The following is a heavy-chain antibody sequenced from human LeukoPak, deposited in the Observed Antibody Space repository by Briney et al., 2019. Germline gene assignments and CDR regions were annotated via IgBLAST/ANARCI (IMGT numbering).Heavy chain of an antibody. J-gene: IGHJ4*02. CDR3: ARGWYPEKSIDY. CDR2: INPNSGGT. V-gene: IGHV1-2*06. Sequence: ASVKVSCKASGYTFTGYYMHWVRQAPGQGLEWMGRINPNSGGTNYAQKFQGRVTMTRDTSTSTVYMELSSLRSEDTAVYYCARGWYPEKSIDYWGQGTLVTVSS. CDR1: GYTFTGYY. D-gene: IGHD6-13*01.